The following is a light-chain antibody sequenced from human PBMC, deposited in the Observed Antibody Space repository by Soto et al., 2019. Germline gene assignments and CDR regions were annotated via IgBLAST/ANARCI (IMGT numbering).Light chain of an antibody. CDR2: DAS. CDR1: QSISSW. V-gene: IGKV1-5*01. Sequence: DIQMTQSPSTLSASVGDRVTITCRARQSISSWLAWYQQKLGRAPRLLIYDASSLESGVPSRFSGSGYGTEFTLTISSLQPDDFATYYCQQYNTYSSLTCGGGTKVDIK. J-gene: IGKJ4*01. CDR3: QQYNTYSSLT.